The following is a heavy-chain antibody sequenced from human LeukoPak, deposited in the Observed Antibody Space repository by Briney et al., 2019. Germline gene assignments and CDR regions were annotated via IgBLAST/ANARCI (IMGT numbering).Heavy chain of an antibody. V-gene: IGHV4-4*09. J-gene: IGHJ6*03. CDR2: IYTSGST. CDR3: ARTIRTMVRGVINYYYYMDV. CDR1: GGSISSYY. D-gene: IGHD3-10*01. Sequence: PSETLSLTCTVSGGSISSYYWSWIRPPPGKGLEWIGYIYTSGSTNYNPSLKSRVTISVDTSKNQFSLKLSSVTAADTAVYYCARTIRTMVRGVINYYYYMDVWGKGTTVTVSS.